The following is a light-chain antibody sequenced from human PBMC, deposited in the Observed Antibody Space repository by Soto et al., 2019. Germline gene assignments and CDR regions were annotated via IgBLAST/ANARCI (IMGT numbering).Light chain of an antibody. CDR1: QSITNNY. CDR3: QQYVASPYT. V-gene: IGKV3-20*01. Sequence: ENGLKQSPGTLSLSQGERATLSCRASQSITNNYLAWYQQKPGRAHRLPIYGASSRATGIPDRFSASGSGTDFTLTISSLEPEDFAVYYCQQYVASPYTFGQGTKVDIK. J-gene: IGKJ2*01. CDR2: GAS.